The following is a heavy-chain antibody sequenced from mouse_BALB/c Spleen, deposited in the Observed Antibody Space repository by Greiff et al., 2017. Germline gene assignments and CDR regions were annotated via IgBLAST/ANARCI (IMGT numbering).Heavy chain of an antibody. D-gene: IGHD2-3*01. CDR3: ARKGYDGYPYWYFDV. CDR1: GDSITSGY. Sequence: EVKLMESGPRLVKPSQTLSLTCSVTGDSITSGYWNWIRKFPGNKLEYMGYISYSGSTSDIPSLKSRISITRDTSKNQYSLQLNSVTTEDTATYYGARKGYDGYPYWYFDVWGAGTTVTVSS. J-gene: IGHJ1*01. CDR2: ISYSGST. V-gene: IGHV3-8*02.